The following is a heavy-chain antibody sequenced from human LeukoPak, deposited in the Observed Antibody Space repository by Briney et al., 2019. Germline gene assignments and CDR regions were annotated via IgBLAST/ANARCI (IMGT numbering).Heavy chain of an antibody. D-gene: IGHD5-12*01. CDR3: ARGVPDI. Sequence: PSETLSLTCTVSGGSISSSSYYWGWIRQPPGKGLEWIGYIYYSGSTNYNPSLKSRVTISVDTSKNQFSLKLSSVTAADTAVYYCARGVPDIWGQGTLVTVSS. J-gene: IGHJ4*02. CDR1: GGSISSSSYY. V-gene: IGHV4-61*05. CDR2: IYYSGST.